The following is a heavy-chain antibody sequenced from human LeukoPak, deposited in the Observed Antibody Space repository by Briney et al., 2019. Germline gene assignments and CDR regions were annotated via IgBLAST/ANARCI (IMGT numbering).Heavy chain of an antibody. Sequence: GGSLRLSCAASGFTFSSYAMSWVRQAPGKGLEGVSAISGGGGSTYYADSVKGRFTISRDNSKNTLYLQMNSLRAEDTAVYYCAKDPVAGTRGYYYYYGMDVWGQGTTVTVSS. CDR2: ISGGGGST. CDR1: GFTFSSYA. D-gene: IGHD6-19*01. CDR3: AKDPVAGTRGYYYYYGMDV. V-gene: IGHV3-23*01. J-gene: IGHJ6*02.